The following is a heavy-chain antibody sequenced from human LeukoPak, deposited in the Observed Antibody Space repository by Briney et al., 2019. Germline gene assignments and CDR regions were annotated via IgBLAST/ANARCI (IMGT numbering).Heavy chain of an antibody. V-gene: IGHV3-30*03. CDR1: GFAFSSYG. J-gene: IGHJ1*01. Sequence: GRSLRLSCAASGFAFSSYGMHWVRQAPGKGLEWVAFISYDGNIKYYADSVKGRFTITRDNSNNMLYLQVNSLRVEDTAVYHCASEFRMGHSGWSGYFELWGQGTMATVSS. CDR3: ASEFRMGHSGWSGYFEL. D-gene: IGHD6-19*01. CDR2: ISYDGNIK.